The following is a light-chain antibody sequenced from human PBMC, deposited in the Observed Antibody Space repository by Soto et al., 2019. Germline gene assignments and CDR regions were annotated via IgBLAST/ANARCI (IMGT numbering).Light chain of an antibody. CDR3: TSYTTDTALV. J-gene: IGLJ1*01. Sequence: QSVLTQPASVSGSPGQSITISCTGTNSDIGTYNFVSWYQRPPGKAPKLLNYEVTNRPSGVSSRFSGSKSGSTASLTISGLQAEDEGDYYCTSYTTDTALVFGTGTKLTVL. V-gene: IGLV2-14*01. CDR2: EVT. CDR1: NSDIGTYNF.